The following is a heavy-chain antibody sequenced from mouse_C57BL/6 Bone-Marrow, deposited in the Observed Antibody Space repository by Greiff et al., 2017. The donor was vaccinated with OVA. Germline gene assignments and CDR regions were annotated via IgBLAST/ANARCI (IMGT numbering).Heavy chain of an antibody. Sequence: EVKLMESGAELVRPGASVKLSCTASGFNIKDDYMHWVKQRPEQGLEWIGWIDPENGDTEYDSKFQGQATITADTSSNTAYLQLSSLTSEDTAVYYCTTLGNGYCYAMDYWGQGTSVTVSS. V-gene: IGHV14-4*01. CDR1: GFNIKDDY. D-gene: IGHD2-3*01. CDR2: IDPENGDT. CDR3: TTLGNGYCYAMDY. J-gene: IGHJ4*01.